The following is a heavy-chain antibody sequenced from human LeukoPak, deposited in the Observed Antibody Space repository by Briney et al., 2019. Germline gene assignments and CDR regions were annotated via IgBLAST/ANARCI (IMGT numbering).Heavy chain of an antibody. Sequence: GASVKVSCKASGYTFTGHYMQWVRSASGQGLEWMGWINPNIGGPNYAQKFQGRVIMTRDTSISTAYMELRRLTSDDTAVYYCARTKGYCTSTSCPGGMDVWGQGTTVTVS. CDR1: GYTFTGHY. CDR3: ARTKGYCTSTSCPGGMDV. CDR2: INPNIGGP. D-gene: IGHD2-2*01. J-gene: IGHJ6*02. V-gene: IGHV1-2*02.